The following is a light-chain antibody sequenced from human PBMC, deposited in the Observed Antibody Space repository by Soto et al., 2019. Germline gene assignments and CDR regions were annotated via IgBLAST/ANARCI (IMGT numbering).Light chain of an antibody. CDR2: GAS. Sequence: EVVLTQSPATLSVSPGEGVTLSCRASQGIGDTLAWYQQKPGQGPRLLIFGASTRATNIPARFSGSGSGTEFTLTISSLQSEDFAVYYCQQYINWPPLTFGGGTKVDIK. CDR1: QGIGDT. CDR3: QQYINWPPLT. J-gene: IGKJ4*01. V-gene: IGKV3-15*01.